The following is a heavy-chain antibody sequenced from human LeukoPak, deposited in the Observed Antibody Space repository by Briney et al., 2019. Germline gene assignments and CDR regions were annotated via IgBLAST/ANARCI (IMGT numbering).Heavy chain of an antibody. CDR3: AKASGRLRFLEWFFDY. Sequence: GGSLRLSCAASGFTFDHYAMHWVRQAPGKGLEWVSGISWNSGSIGYADSVKGRFTISRDNAKNSLYLQMNSLRAEDTALYYCAKASGRLRFLEWFFDYWGQGTLVTVSS. D-gene: IGHD3-3*01. J-gene: IGHJ4*02. V-gene: IGHV3-9*01. CDR1: GFTFDHYA. CDR2: ISWNSGSI.